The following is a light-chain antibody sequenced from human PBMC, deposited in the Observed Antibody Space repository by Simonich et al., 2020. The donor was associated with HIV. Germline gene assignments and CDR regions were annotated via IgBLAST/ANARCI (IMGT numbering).Light chain of an antibody. Sequence: EIVMTQSPATLSVSPGERATLSCRASQSVNSNLAWYQQRPGQAPRLLIYGASTRATGIPARFSGSGSGTEFTLTISSMQSEDFAVYYCHQYNNWPLFFGQGTKLEIK. CDR1: QSVNSN. CDR3: HQYNNWPLF. J-gene: IGKJ2*01. V-gene: IGKV3-15*01. CDR2: GAS.